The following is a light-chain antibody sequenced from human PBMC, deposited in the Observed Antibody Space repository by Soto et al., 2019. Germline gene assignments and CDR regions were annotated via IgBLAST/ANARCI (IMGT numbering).Light chain of an antibody. CDR2: EVT. J-gene: IGLJ1*01. V-gene: IGLV2-14*01. Sequence: ALAQPASVSRSPGQPITLSCPGPIGDVCSYNRVSWYQQHPGKAPKLIIYEVTDRPSGVSNRFSGSKSGNTASLTISGRQAEDETDYYCFSYTSSGTYVFGTGTKGNV. CDR3: FSYTSSGTYV. CDR1: IGDVCSYNR.